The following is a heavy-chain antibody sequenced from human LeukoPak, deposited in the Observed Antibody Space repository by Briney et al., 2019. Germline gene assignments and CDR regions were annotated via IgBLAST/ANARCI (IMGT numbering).Heavy chain of an antibody. V-gene: IGHV1-18*01. CDR2: ISAYNGNT. D-gene: IGHD3-22*01. J-gene: IGHJ4*02. Sequence: ASVKVSCKASGYTFTSYDINWVRQATGQGLEWMGWISAYNGNTNYAQKLQGRVTMTTDTSTSTAYMELRSLRSDDTAVYYCARDRYYYDSSGYYDSDYWGQGTLVTVSS. CDR1: GYTFTSYD. CDR3: ARDRYYYDSSGYYDSDY.